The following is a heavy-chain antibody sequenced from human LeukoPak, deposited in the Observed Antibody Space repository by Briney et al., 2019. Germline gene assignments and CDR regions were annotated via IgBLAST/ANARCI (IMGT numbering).Heavy chain of an antibody. CDR3: ARSGVENWNYAY. Sequence: SETLSLTCAVYGGSFSGYYWSWIRQPPGKGLEWIGEINHSGSTNYNPSLKSRVTISVDTSKNQFSLKLSSVTAADTAVYYCARSGVENWNYAYWGQGTLVTVSS. D-gene: IGHD1-7*01. CDR2: INHSGST. J-gene: IGHJ4*02. V-gene: IGHV4-34*01. CDR1: GGSFSGYY.